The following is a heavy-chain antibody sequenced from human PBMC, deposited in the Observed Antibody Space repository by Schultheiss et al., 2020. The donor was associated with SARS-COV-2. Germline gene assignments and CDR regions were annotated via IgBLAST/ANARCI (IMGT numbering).Heavy chain of an antibody. J-gene: IGHJ4*02. CDR1: GFTFSSYA. CDR2: ISGSGGST. V-gene: IGHV3-23*01. D-gene: IGHD6-13*01. Sequence: GGSLRLSCAASGFTFSSYAMSWVRQAPGKGLEWVSAISGSGGSTYYADSVKGRFTISRDNSKNTLYLQMNSLRAEDTAVYYCAKDLSVIAAAGTGLDYWGQGTLVTVSS. CDR3: AKDLSVIAAAGTGLDY.